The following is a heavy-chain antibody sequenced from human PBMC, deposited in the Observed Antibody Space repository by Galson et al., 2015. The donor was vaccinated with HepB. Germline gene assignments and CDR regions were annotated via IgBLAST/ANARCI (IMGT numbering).Heavy chain of an antibody. J-gene: IGHJ4*02. D-gene: IGHD3-9*01. Sequence: SVKVSCKASGYTFTSYGISWVRQAPGQGLEWMGWISGHNGNTDYAQKIQGRVTMTTDTSTSTAYMELRSLKPDDTAVYYCAVEILTGFYPFEYWGQGTLVTVSS. CDR3: AVEILTGFYPFEY. V-gene: IGHV1-18*04. CDR2: ISGHNGNT. CDR1: GYTFTSYG.